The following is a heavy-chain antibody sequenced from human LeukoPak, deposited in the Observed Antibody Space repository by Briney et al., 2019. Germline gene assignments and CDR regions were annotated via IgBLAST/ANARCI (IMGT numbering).Heavy chain of an antibody. CDR1: GFTFSNYW. Sequence: GGSLRLSCAASGFTFSNYWMHWVRQAPGKGLVWVSRINADGTTTNYADSVKGRFTISRDNAKNTLYLQMNSLRAEDTAVYFCARSGGDGSSWYPPDYWGQGTLVTVSS. J-gene: IGHJ4*02. CDR2: INADGTTT. V-gene: IGHV3-74*01. CDR3: ARSGGDGSSWYPPDY. D-gene: IGHD6-13*01.